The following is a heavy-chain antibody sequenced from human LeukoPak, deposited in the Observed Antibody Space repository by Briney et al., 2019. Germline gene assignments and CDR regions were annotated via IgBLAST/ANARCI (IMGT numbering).Heavy chain of an antibody. V-gene: IGHV3-53*01. CDR1: GFTVSSNY. CDR3: AKGLHASSWYGGS. Sequence: GGSLRLSCAASGFTVSSNYMSWVRQAPGKGLEWVSVIYSGGSTYCADSVKGRFTISRDNSKNTLYLQMNSLREDDTAVYYCAKGLHASSWYGGSWGRGTLVTVSS. CDR2: IYSGGST. J-gene: IGHJ5*02. D-gene: IGHD6-13*01.